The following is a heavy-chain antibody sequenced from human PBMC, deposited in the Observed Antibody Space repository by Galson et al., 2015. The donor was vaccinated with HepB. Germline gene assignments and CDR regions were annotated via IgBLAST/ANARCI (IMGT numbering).Heavy chain of an antibody. D-gene: IGHD3-3*01. CDR1: GYTFTSYY. CDR2: INPSGGST. Sequence: SVKVSCKASGYTFTSYYMHWVRQAPGQGLEWMGIINPSGGSTSYAQKFQGRVTMTRDTSTSTVYMELSSLRSEDTAVYYCARGEHNGFWSGTGDGMDVWGQGTTVTVSS. J-gene: IGHJ6*02. V-gene: IGHV1-46*01. CDR3: ARGEHNGFWSGTGDGMDV.